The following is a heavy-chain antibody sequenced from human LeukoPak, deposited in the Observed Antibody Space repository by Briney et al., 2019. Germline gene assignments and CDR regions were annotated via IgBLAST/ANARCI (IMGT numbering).Heavy chain of an antibody. CDR3: ARDDLVRGPPSWYFDY. CDR2: IWYDGSNK. CDR1: GFTFSNAW. V-gene: IGHV3-33*08. D-gene: IGHD3-10*01. Sequence: GGSLRLSCAASGFTFSNAWMSWVRQAPGKGLEWVAVIWYDGSNKYYADSVKGRFTISRDNSKNTLYLQMNSLRAEDTAVYYCARDDLVRGPPSWYFDYWGQGTLVTVSS. J-gene: IGHJ4*02.